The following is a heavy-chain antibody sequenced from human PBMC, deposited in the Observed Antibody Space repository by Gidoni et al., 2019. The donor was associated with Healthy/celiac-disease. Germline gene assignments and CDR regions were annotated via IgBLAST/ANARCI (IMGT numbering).Heavy chain of an antibody. V-gene: IGHV4-31*03. CDR2: IYYSGST. J-gene: IGHJ5*02. D-gene: IGHD2-2*01. Sequence: QVQLQESGQGLVKPSQTLSLTCTVPGGPISSGGYYWSWLRQHPGQGLEWMGYIYYSGSTYYHPSPKSRVTISVDTSKNQFSLKLSSVTAADTAVYYCARSGVVVVPAARNWFDPWGQGTLVTVSS. CDR3: ARSGVVVVPAARNWFDP. CDR1: GGPISSGGYY.